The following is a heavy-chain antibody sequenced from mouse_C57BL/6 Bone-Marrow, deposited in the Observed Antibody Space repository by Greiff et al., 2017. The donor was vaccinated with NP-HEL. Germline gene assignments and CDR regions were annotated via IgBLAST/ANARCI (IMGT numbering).Heavy chain of an antibody. V-gene: IGHV3-1*01. J-gene: IGHJ2*01. CDR1: GYSITSGYD. CDR3: ARGGLRSAYFDY. CDR2: ISYSGST. D-gene: IGHD3-2*02. Sequence: EVKLVESGPGMVKPSQSLSLTCTVTGYSITSGYDWHWIRHFPGNKLEWMGYISYSGSTNYNPSLKSRISITYDTSKNHFFLKLNSVTTEDTATYYCARGGLRSAYFDYWGQGTTLTVSS.